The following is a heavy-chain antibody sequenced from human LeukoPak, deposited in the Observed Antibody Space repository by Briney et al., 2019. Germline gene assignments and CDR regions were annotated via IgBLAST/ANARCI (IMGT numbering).Heavy chain of an antibody. D-gene: IGHD3-10*01. V-gene: IGHV1-24*01. CDR1: GYTLTELS. CDR2: FDPEDGET. J-gene: IGHJ4*02. CDR3: ATGYMVGGVIITTCFDY. Sequence: ASVKVSCTVSGYTLTELSMHWMRQAPGKGLEWRGGFDPEDGETIYAQKFQGRVTMTEDTSKDTAYMELSSLRSEDTPVYYCATGYMVGGVIITTCFDYWGQGTLVTVSS.